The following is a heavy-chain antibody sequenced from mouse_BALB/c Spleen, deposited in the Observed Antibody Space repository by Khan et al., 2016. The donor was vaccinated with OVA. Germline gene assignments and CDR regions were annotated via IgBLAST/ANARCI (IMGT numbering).Heavy chain of an antibody. CDR1: GCSITSGYA. J-gene: IGHJ2*01. CDR3: ARGNYYGYYFDY. Sequence: EVQLVESGPGLVKPSQSLSLTCTVTGCSITSGYAWNWIRQFPGNKLEWMGYISYSGGTSYNPSLKSRISITRDTSKNQFFLQLNSVTTEDTATYYCARGNYYGYYFDYWGQGTTLTVSS. V-gene: IGHV3-2*02. CDR2: ISYSGGT. D-gene: IGHD1-1*01.